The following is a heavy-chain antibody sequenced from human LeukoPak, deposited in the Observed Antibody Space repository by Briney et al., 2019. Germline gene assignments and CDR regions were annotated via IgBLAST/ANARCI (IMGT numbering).Heavy chain of an antibody. CDR3: ARDRPITVSGIITLP. CDR2: INEDGSER. J-gene: IGHJ5*02. V-gene: IGHV3-7*01. Sequence: GGSLGLSCVASGFTFSSYWMTWVRQAPGKGLEWVANINEDGSERNYVDSVKGRTISRDNAKKSVYLQMNSLRGDDTAVYYCARDRPITVSGIITLPWGQGTLVTVSS. D-gene: IGHD3-3*01. CDR1: GFTFSSYW.